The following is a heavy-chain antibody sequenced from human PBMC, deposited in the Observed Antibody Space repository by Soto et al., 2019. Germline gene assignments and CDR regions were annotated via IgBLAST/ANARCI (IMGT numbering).Heavy chain of an antibody. D-gene: IGHD2-8*01. V-gene: IGHV3-11*06. CDR2: ISMSGSYK. CDR3: ASRGHCSNGQCHPFDY. J-gene: IGHJ4*02. CDR1: DFSLSGSY. Sequence: GGSLRLSCVGSDFSLSGSYMSWVRQAPGKGLEWLSFISMSGSYKTYAASVEGRFTISRDNVKNILYLQMDSLRAEDTAVYYCASRGHCSNGQCHPFDYWGQGTLVTVSS.